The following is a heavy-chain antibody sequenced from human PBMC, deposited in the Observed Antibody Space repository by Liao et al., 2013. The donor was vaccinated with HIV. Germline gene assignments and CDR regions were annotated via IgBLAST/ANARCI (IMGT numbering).Heavy chain of an antibody. CDR1: GGSFSGYY. J-gene: IGHJ3*02. V-gene: IGHV4-34*10. CDR2: INQSGST. CDR3: ARGLLAYYDILTGFYTYAFDI. D-gene: IGHD3-9*01. Sequence: QVQLQESGPGLVKPSETLSLTCAVYGGSFSGYYWSWIRQPPGKGLEWLGEINQSGSTNYNPSLKSRVSMSVDTSKNQFSLKLSSVTAADTAVYYCARGLLAYYDILTGFYTYAFDIWGQGDNGHRLF.